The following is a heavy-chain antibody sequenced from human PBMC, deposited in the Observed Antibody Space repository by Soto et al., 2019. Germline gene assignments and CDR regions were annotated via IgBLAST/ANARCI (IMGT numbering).Heavy chain of an antibody. Sequence: EVQLLESGGGLVQPGESLRLSCAASGFTFGAFAMTWVRQVPGKGPEWVSAISHSGDATYYADSVKGRFTISRDNSKNKLFLQMNSLRAEDTALYYCAKDTGLVDPMDVWGQGTMVTVSS. CDR1: GFTFGAFA. D-gene: IGHD6-19*01. V-gene: IGHV3-23*01. CDR3: AKDTGLVDPMDV. J-gene: IGHJ6*02. CDR2: ISHSGDAT.